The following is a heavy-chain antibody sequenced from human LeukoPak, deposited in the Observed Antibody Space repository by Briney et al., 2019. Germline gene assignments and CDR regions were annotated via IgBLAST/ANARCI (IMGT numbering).Heavy chain of an antibody. D-gene: IGHD3-10*01. CDR3: AKGDGFGLLWFAEVFDY. V-gene: IGHV3-23*01. CDR2: ISGSGGRT. J-gene: IGHJ4*02. CDR1: GFTLTSFG. Sequence: GGSLRLSCVASGFTLTSFGMNWVRQAPGKGLEWVSVISGSGGRTYYADSVKGRFTISRDNSKKTLYLQMNSLRAEDTAVYYCAKGDGFGLLWFAEVFDYWGQGTLVTVSS.